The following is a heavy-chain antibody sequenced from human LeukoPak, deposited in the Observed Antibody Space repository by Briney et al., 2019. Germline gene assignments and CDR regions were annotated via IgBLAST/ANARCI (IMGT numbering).Heavy chain of an antibody. CDR2: INPGGITT. CDR3: AKDRAGTPWAD. Sequence: SGGSLRLSCAASGFTFTTYSMTWVRQAPGKGLEWVSTINPGGITTYYADSVKGRFTISRDNSKNTVSLQMDSLRADDTAVYYCAKDRAGTPWADWGQGTLVTVSS. J-gene: IGHJ4*02. V-gene: IGHV3-23*01. D-gene: IGHD1-1*01. CDR1: GFTFTTYS.